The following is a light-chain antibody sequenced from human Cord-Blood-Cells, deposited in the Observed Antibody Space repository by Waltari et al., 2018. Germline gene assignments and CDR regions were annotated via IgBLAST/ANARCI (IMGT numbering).Light chain of an antibody. V-gene: IGKV1-5*03. Sequence: DIQMTQSPSTLSASVGDRVTITCRASQSISSWLAWYQQKPGKAPKLLIYKASSLESGVPSRFSGSGSGTEFTLTISSLQPDDFATYYCQQYNSWGITFGQGTRLEIK. CDR3: QQYNSWGIT. J-gene: IGKJ5*01. CDR1: QSISSW. CDR2: KAS.